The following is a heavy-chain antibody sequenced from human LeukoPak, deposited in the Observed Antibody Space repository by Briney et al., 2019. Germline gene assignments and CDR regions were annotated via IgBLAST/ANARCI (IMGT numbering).Heavy chain of an antibody. CDR3: AGADFWSGYPLRRHYYMDV. CDR1: GGTFSSYA. V-gene: IGHV1-69*05. D-gene: IGHD3-3*01. Sequence: GASVKVSCTASGGTFSSYAISWVRQAPGQGLEWMGGIIPIFGTANYAQKFQGRVTITTDESTSTAYMKLSSLRSEDTAVYYCAGADFWSGYPLRRHYYMDVWGKGTTVTVSS. J-gene: IGHJ6*03. CDR2: IIPIFGTA.